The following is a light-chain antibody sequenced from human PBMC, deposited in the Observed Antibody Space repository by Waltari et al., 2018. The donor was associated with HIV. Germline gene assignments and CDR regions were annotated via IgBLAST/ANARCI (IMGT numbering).Light chain of an antibody. CDR3: SSYSARGFVA. Sequence: HSALTQPASVSGSPGQSITISRTGPPSACDPFDFVPWYQQSPGRAPKLIIFEVYFRPSGVSQRFSGSKSGDTASLTISALRAEDEADYFCSSYSARGFVAFGGGTKVTVL. J-gene: IGLJ3*02. V-gene: IGLV2-14*01. CDR1: PSACDPFDF. CDR2: EVY.